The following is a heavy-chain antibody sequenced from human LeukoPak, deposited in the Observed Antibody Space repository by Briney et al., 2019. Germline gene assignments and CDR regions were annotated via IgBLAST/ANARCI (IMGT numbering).Heavy chain of an antibody. CDR1: GGTFSSYA. Sequence: SVKVSCKASGGTFSSYAISWVRQAPGQGLEWMGGIIPIFGTANYAQKFQGRVTITADESTSTAYVELSSLRSEDTAVYYCASARPVDTAMACDYWGQGTLVTVSS. CDR2: IIPIFGTA. CDR3: ASARPVDTAMACDY. V-gene: IGHV1-69*01. D-gene: IGHD5-18*01. J-gene: IGHJ4*02.